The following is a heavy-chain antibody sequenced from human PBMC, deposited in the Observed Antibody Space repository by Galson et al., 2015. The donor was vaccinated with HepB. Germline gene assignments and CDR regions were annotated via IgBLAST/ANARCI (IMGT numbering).Heavy chain of an antibody. Sequence: SLRLSCAPSGFTFSSYGMHWVRQAPGKGLEWVAVIWYDGSNKYYADSVKGRFTISRDNSKNTLYLQMNSLRAEDTAVYYCARANVAIGWGYYGMDVWGQGTSVTVSS. D-gene: IGHD6-19*01. V-gene: IGHV3-33*08. CDR1: GFTFSSYG. J-gene: IGHJ6*02. CDR3: ARANVAIGWGYYGMDV. CDR2: IWYDGSNK.